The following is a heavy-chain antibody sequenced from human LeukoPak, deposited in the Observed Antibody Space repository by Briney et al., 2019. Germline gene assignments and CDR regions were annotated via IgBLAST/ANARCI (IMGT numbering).Heavy chain of an antibody. CDR1: GGSISSGSYY. V-gene: IGHV4-61*02. J-gene: IGHJ5*02. D-gene: IGHD1-26*01. Sequence: PSETLSLTCTVSGGSISSGSYYWSWIRQPAGKGLEWIGRIYTSGSTNYNPSLKSRVTISVDTSKNQFSLKLSSVTAADTAVYYCARSGSYPKFDPWGQGTLVTVSS. CDR2: IYTSGST. CDR3: ARSGSYPKFDP.